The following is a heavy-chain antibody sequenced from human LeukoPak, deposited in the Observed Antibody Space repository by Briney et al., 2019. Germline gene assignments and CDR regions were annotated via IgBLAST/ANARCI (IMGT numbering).Heavy chain of an antibody. CDR1: GFTFSNYA. CDR2: ISGSAGST. J-gene: IGHJ4*02. Sequence: PGGSLRLSCAASGFTFSNYAMSWVRQAPGKGLKWVSGISGSAGSTYYADSVKGRFTISRDKSKDTLFLQMSSLRVEDTAIYYCAKGGVETYGGVSFFDYWGQGTLVTVSS. V-gene: IGHV3-23*01. D-gene: IGHD4-23*01. CDR3: AKGGVETYGGVSFFDY.